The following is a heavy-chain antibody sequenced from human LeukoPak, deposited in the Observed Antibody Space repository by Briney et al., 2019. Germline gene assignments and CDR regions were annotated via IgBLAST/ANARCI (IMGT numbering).Heavy chain of an antibody. CDR2: ISFDGDNK. V-gene: IGHV3-30*03. Sequence: PGGSLRLSCAASGFTFSNFGMHWVRQAPGEGLEWVAVISFDGDNKYYADSVKGRFTISRDNSKNTLYLQMNSLRAEDTAVYYCARVMTTVFDYWGQGTLVTVSS. CDR1: GFTFSNFG. J-gene: IGHJ4*02. CDR3: ARVMTTVFDY. D-gene: IGHD4-11*01.